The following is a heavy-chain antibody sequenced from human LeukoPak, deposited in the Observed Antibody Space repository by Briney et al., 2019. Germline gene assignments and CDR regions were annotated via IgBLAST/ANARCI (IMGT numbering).Heavy chain of an antibody. CDR2: ISSSSSYI. D-gene: IGHD1-26*01. CDR1: GFTFSSYS. Sequence: KTGGSLRLSCAASGFTFSSYSMNWVRQAPGKGLEWVSSISSSSSYIYYADSVKGRFTISRDNAKNSLYLQMNSLRAEDTAVYYCARGGGSYYEHDAFDIWGQGTMVTVSS. CDR3: ARGGGSYYEHDAFDI. J-gene: IGHJ3*02. V-gene: IGHV3-21*01.